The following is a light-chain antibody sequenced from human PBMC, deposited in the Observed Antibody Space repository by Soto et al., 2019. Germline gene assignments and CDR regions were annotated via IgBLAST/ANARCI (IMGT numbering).Light chain of an antibody. CDR1: GSDIGVYNY. CDR2: EVS. Sequence: QSVLTQPDSLSGSPGQSITISCTGTGSDIGVYNYVSWYQQHPGKAPKLMIYEVSNRPSGVSNRFSGSKSGNTASLTISGLQAEDEADYYCSTYTTSTTLYVFGTGTKVTVL. CDR3: STYTTSTTLYV. V-gene: IGLV2-14*01. J-gene: IGLJ1*01.